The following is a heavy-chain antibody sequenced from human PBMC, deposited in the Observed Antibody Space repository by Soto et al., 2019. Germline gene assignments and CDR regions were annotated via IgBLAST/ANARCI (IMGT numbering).Heavy chain of an antibody. V-gene: IGHV4-59*01. J-gene: IGHJ4*02. CDR3: ARDHGIAAAGFDY. D-gene: IGHD6-13*01. CDR2: IYYSGST. CDR1: GGSISSYC. Sequence: PSETLSLTCTVSGGSISSYCWSWIRQPPGKGLEWIGYIYYSGSTNYNPSLKSRVTISVDTSKNQFSLKLSSVTAADTAVYYCARDHGIAAAGFDYWGQGTLVTVSS.